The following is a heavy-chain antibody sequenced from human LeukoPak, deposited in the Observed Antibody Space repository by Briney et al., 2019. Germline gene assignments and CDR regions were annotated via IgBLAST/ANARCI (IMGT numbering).Heavy chain of an antibody. Sequence: PSETLSLTCTVSGGSISGSSSYWGWIRQPPGKGLEWIGSMYYSGSTYYNPSLKSRVTISVDKSKNQFSLKLSSVTAADTAVYYCARESIAVAGTGWYFDLWGRGTLVTVSS. D-gene: IGHD6-19*01. V-gene: IGHV4-39*07. CDR2: MYYSGST. CDR1: GGSISGSSSY. J-gene: IGHJ2*01. CDR3: ARESIAVAGTGWYFDL.